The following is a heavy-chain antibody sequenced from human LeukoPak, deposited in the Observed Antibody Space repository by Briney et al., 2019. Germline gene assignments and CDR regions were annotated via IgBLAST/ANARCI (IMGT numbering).Heavy chain of an antibody. CDR3: AKDISGYYGSGREEDFDY. Sequence: PGGSLRLSCAASGFTFDDYAMHWVRHAPGKGLEWVSGISWNGGSIVYADSVKGRFTISRDNAKNSLYLQMNSLRAEDTALCYCAKDISGYYGSGREEDFDYWGQGTLVTVSS. D-gene: IGHD3-10*01. V-gene: IGHV3-9*01. J-gene: IGHJ4*02. CDR2: ISWNGGSI. CDR1: GFTFDDYA.